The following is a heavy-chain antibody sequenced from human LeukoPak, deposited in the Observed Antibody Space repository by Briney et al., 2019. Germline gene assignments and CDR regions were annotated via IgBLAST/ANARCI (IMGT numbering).Heavy chain of an antibody. D-gene: IGHD6-13*01. V-gene: IGHV4-34*01. J-gene: IGHJ4*02. CDR1: GESFSGYY. CDR2: INHSGST. Sequence: SETLSLTCAVYGESFSGYYWSWIRQPPGKGLEWIGEINHSGSTNYNPSLKSRVTISVDTSKNQFSLKLSSVTAADTAVYYYARGRSIAAAGTVLFDYWGQGTLVTVSS. CDR3: ARGRSIAAAGTVLFDY.